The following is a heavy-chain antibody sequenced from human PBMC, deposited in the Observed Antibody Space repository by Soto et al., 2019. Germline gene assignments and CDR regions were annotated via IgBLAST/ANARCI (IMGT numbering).Heavy chain of an antibody. CDR2: INAYNGNT. V-gene: IGHV1-18*01. CDR1: GYTFTSYG. J-gene: IGHJ4*02. Sequence: QVQLVQSGAEVKKPGASVKVSCKASGYTFTSYGISWVRQAPGQGLEWMGWINAYNGNTRFAQKVKGRITMTTDTSSTTGYMELRRPTSDGTAVYYCARDGGNRGNAFDNWGQGTLVTVSS. D-gene: IGHD2-15*01. CDR3: ARDGGNRGNAFDN.